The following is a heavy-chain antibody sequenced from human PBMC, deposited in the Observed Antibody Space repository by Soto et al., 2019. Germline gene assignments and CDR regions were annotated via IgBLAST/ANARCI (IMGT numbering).Heavy chain of an antibody. D-gene: IGHD2-2*01. CDR1: GFTFSNFA. CDR3: AKDTSSSPYYMDV. CDR2: ISGSTGTT. J-gene: IGHJ6*03. V-gene: IGHV3-23*01. Sequence: EVQVLESGGGSVQPGGSLRLSCAASGFTFSNFAMSWDRHAPGKGLEWVSEISGSTGTTYYADSVKGRFIISRDNSKNTLHLQMNSLRAEDTAVYYCAKDTSSSPYYMDVWGKGTTVTVSS.